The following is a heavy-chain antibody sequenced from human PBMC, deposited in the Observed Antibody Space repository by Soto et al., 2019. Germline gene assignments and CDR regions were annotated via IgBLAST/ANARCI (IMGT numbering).Heavy chain of an antibody. Sequence: SETLSLTCAVSGYSINSDYYWGWIRQPPGKGLEWIGSVDHSGRTYYSPSLRSRLTIFIDTSKNQFSLRLTSVTAADTAVYYCARDQGYVVYWGLGTLVTVSS. CDR3: ARDQGYVVY. CDR2: VDHSGRT. V-gene: IGHV4-38-2*02. J-gene: IGHJ4*03. CDR1: GYSINSDYY.